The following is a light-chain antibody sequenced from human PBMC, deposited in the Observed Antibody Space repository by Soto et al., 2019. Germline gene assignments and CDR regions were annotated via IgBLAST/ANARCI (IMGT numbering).Light chain of an antibody. V-gene: IGKV1-5*01. Sequence: DIQMTQSPSSLSASAGDRVTITCRTSQSIGIYLNWYQQEPGKAPKLLIYDASILESGVPSRFSGSGSGTEFTLTISSLQPDDFATYYCQQYNSYSITFGQGTRLEIK. J-gene: IGKJ5*01. CDR1: QSIGIY. CDR3: QQYNSYSIT. CDR2: DAS.